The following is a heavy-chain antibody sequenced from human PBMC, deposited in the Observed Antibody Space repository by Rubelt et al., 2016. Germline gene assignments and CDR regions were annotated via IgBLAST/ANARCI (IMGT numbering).Heavy chain of an antibody. CDR3: ARDSGSRIFDY. CDR1: GGSISSGGYY. Sequence: QVQLQELGPGLVKPSQTLSLTCTVSGGSISSGGYYWSWIRQHPGKGLEWIGYIYYRGSTYYNPSRMSRVTISVDAAKNQFSLKLSSVTAADTAVYYCARDSGSRIFDYWGQGTLVTVSP. D-gene: IGHD2/OR15-2a*01. CDR2: IYYRGST. J-gene: IGHJ4*02. V-gene: IGHV4-31*03.